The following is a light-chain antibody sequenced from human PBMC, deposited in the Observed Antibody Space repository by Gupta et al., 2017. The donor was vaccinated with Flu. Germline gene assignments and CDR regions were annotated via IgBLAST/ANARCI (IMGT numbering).Light chain of an antibody. CDR2: GAS. V-gene: IGKV3-15*01. J-gene: IGKJ2*01. Sequence: EVVMTQSPATLSVSPGEGVTLSCRASQNVGMYIAWHQQKPGQAPRLLFYGASTRDTDIPGRFTASGSGTEFTLTISAFQSEDVALYFCQQYESWPPYTFGQGTKLEIK. CDR3: QQYESWPPYT. CDR1: QNVGMY.